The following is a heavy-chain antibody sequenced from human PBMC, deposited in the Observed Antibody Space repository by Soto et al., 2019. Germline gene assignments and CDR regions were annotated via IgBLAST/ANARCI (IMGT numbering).Heavy chain of an antibody. CDR3: ASFPISGYFDWLGTDY. V-gene: IGHV4-31*03. Sequence: PSETLSLTCTVSGGSISSGGYYWSWIRQHPGQGLEWIGYIYYSGSTYYNPSLKSRVTISVDTSKNQFSLKLSSVTAADTAVYYCASFPISGYFDWLGTDYWGQGTLVTVSS. D-gene: IGHD3-9*01. CDR2: IYYSGST. J-gene: IGHJ4*02. CDR1: GGSISSGGYY.